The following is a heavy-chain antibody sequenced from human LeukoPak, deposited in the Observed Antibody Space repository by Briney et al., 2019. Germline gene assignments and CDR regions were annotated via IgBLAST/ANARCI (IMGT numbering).Heavy chain of an antibody. J-gene: IGHJ4*02. CDR3: ARSPGLGFDY. V-gene: IGHV3-23*01. Sequence: PGGSLRLSCAASGFTFSSYGMYWVRQAPGKGLEWVSAISGSGGSTYYADSVKGRFTISRDNSKNTLYLQMNSLRAEDTAVYYCARSPGLGFDYWGQGTLVTVSS. CDR1: GFTFSSYG. CDR2: ISGSGGST. D-gene: IGHD3-16*01.